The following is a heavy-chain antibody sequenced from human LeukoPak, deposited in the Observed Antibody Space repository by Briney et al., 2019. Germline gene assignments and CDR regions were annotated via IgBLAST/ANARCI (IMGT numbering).Heavy chain of an antibody. CDR1: GFTFGNYA. Sequence: GGSLRLSWVGSGFTFGNYAMNWVRQAPGKGLEWVAAISGRGGDTFYADSVKGRFTFSRDNSKNTMFLQMNSLRAEDTALYYCAKEARDILTHYYWGSQFDYWGQGTLVIVSS. CDR2: ISGRGGDT. J-gene: IGHJ4*02. V-gene: IGHV3-23*01. CDR3: AKEARDILTHYYWGSQFDY. D-gene: IGHD3-9*01.